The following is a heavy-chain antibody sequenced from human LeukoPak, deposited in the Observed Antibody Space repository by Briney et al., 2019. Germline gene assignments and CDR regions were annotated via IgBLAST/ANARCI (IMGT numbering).Heavy chain of an antibody. D-gene: IGHD6-6*01. Sequence: SETLSLTCTVSGGSISSGGYYWSWIRQHPGKGLEWIGYIYYSGSTNYNPSLKSRVTISVDTSKNQFSLKLSSVTAADTAVYYCARAECSSSSFPWYYYYYMDVWGKGTTVTVSS. CDR2: IYYSGST. V-gene: IGHV4-61*08. CDR1: GGSISSGGYY. J-gene: IGHJ6*03. CDR3: ARAECSSSSFPWYYYYYMDV.